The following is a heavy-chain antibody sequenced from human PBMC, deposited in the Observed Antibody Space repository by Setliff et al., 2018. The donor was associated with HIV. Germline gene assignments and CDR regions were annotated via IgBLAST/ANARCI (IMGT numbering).Heavy chain of an antibody. Sequence: ASVKVSCKASGGTFSSYAISWVRQAPGQGLEWMGGIIPIFGTANYAQKFQVRVTITTDESTSTAYMELSSLRSEDTAVYYCVRDSYGSLGYMPTWGQGTLVTVSS. CDR2: IIPIFGTA. D-gene: IGHD3-22*01. CDR3: VRDSYGSLGYMPT. J-gene: IGHJ5*02. V-gene: IGHV1-69*05. CDR1: GGTFSSYA.